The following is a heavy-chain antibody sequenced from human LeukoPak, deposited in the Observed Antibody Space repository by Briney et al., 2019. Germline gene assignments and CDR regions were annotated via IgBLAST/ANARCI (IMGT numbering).Heavy chain of an antibody. J-gene: IGHJ5*02. CDR1: GYTFTSYD. Sequence: ASVKVSCKVSGYTFTSYDINWVRQATGQGLEWMGWMNPNSGNTGYAQKFQGRVTMTRNTSISTAYMELSSLRSEDTAVYYCARSRSSSWYQKYNWFDPWGQGTLVTVSS. D-gene: IGHD6-13*01. CDR3: ARSRSSSWYQKYNWFDP. V-gene: IGHV1-8*01. CDR2: MNPNSGNT.